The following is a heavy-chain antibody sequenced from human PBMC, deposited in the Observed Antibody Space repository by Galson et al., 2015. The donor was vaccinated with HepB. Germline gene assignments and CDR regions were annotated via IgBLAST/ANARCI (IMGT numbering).Heavy chain of an antibody. CDR1: GYTFTSYD. CDR2: MDPKSGDA. D-gene: IGHD3-22*01. Sequence: SVKVSCKASGYTFTSYDINWVRQATGQGLEWMGWMDPKSGDAGYAQKLQGRVTMTRDSSISTAYMELSSLRSEDTAVYYCARGPTARYSYDNSGSYDTLLNWFDPWGQGTLVTV. J-gene: IGHJ5*02. CDR3: ARGPTARYSYDNSGSYDTLLNWFDP. V-gene: IGHV1-8*01.